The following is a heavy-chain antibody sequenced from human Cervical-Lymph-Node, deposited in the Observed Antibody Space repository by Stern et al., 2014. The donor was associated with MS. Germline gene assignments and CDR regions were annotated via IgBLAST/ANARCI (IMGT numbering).Heavy chain of an antibody. Sequence: VQLVESGPGLVKPSQTLSLTCTVSGGSITSGNHYWSWIRQPAGKGLEWIGRIYISGDAKDNPSPKNRVTLSIDPSRDQFPLRLTSVTAADTAVYYCARGLGPFDPWGQGTLVTVAS. CDR3: ARGLGPFDP. V-gene: IGHV4-61*02. CDR1: GGSITSGNHY. J-gene: IGHJ5*02. CDR2: IYISGDA. D-gene: IGHD5/OR15-5a*01.